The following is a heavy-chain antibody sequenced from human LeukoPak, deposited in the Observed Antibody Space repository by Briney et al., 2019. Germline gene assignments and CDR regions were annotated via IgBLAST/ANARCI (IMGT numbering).Heavy chain of an antibody. CDR1: GFVFSNYA. Sequence: PGGSLRLSCAASGFVFSNYALHWVRQAPGKGLEWVAVISYDGGTKYYADSVKGRFTVSRDNSKNTLYLQMNSLRTEDTAVYYCARDRGRGAAAGTYWGQGTLVTVSS. CDR3: ARDRGRGAAAGTY. J-gene: IGHJ4*02. D-gene: IGHD6-13*01. CDR2: ISYDGGTK. V-gene: IGHV3-30-3*01.